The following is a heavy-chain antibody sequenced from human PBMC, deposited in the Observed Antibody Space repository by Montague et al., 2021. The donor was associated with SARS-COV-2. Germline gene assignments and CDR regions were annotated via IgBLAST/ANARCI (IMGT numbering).Heavy chain of an antibody. CDR2: ITASSIYI. CDR3: ARDSKSYYYGSFFRGGNYFDY. V-gene: IGHV3-21*01. J-gene: IGHJ4*02. Sequence: SLRLSCAASGFTFSTYTMNWVRQAPGQGLEWVSSITASSIYIYYADSVKGRFTISRDNSKNTLYLQMNSLRAEDTAVYYCARDSKSYYYGSFFRGGNYFDYWGQGTLVTVSS. D-gene: IGHD3-10*01. CDR1: GFTFSTYT.